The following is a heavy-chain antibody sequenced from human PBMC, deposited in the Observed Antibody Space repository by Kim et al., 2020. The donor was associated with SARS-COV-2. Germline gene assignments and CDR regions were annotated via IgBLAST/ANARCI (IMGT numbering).Heavy chain of an antibody. Sequence: RVTISVDTSKNQFSLKLSSVTAADTAVYYCARNVQNSSSWSFYPTNWFDPWGQGTLVTVSS. V-gene: IGHV4-59*01. D-gene: IGHD6-13*01. J-gene: IGHJ5*02. CDR3: ARNVQNSSSWSFYPTNWFDP.